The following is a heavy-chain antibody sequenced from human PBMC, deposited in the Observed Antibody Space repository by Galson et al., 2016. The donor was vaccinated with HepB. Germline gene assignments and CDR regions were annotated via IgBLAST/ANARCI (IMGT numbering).Heavy chain of an antibody. V-gene: IGHV1-18*01. CDR3: ARGRSMPYFDS. D-gene: IGHD2-2*01. CDR1: GYKLTDYA. Sequence: SVKVSCKASGYKLTDYAITWVRQAPGQGLEWMGWINVRNGETNSAQRLQGRVTMTRETSTSTVFLDLRRLRADDTAMYFCARGRSMPYFDSWGQGTLVTVSS. J-gene: IGHJ4*02. CDR2: INVRNGET.